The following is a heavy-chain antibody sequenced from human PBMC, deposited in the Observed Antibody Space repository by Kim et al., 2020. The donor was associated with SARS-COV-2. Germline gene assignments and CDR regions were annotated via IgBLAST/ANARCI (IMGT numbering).Heavy chain of an antibody. D-gene: IGHD2-21*02. CDR1: GYTFTGYY. V-gene: IGHV1-2*02. CDR3: ARTVARGGFGGNSGVGGYYYGMDV. J-gene: IGHJ6*02. Sequence: SVKVSCKASGYTFTGYYMHWVRQAPGQGLEWMGWINPNSGGTNYAQKFQGRVTMTRDTSISTAYMELSRLRSDDTAVYYCARTVARGGFGGNSGVGGYYYGMDVWGQGTTVTVSS. CDR2: INPNSGGT.